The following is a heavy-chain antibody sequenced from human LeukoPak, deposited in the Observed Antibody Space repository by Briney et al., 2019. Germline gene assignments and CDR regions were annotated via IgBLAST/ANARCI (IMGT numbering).Heavy chain of an antibody. J-gene: IGHJ6*02. D-gene: IGHD4-17*01. Sequence: PGGSLRLSCAASGFTFSSYWMHWVRQAPGKGLVWVSRINSDGSSTSYADSVKGRFTISRENAKNTLYLQMNSLRAEDTAVYYCARDYGDFYYYYYGMDVWGQGTTVTVSS. CDR2: INSDGSST. CDR3: ARDYGDFYYYYYGMDV. V-gene: IGHV3-74*01. CDR1: GFTFSSYW.